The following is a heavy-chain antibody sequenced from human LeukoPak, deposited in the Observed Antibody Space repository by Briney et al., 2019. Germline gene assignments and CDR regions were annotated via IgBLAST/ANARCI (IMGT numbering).Heavy chain of an antibody. Sequence: PSETLSLTCTVSGGSISSSSYYWGWIRQPPGKGLEWIGRIYTSGSTNYNPSLKSRVTMSVDTSKNQFSLKLSSVTAADTAVYYCARDYGGEYFQHWGQGTLVTVSS. D-gene: IGHD3-10*01. J-gene: IGHJ1*01. V-gene: IGHV4-39*07. CDR2: IYTSGST. CDR1: GGSISSSSYY. CDR3: ARDYGGEYFQH.